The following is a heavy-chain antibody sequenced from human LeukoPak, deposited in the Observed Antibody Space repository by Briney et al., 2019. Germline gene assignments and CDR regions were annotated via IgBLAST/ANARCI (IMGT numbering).Heavy chain of an antibody. Sequence: ASVKVSCKASGYIFTSYYKHWVRQAPGQGLEWMGIINPSGGSTTYAQKFQGRVSMTADTSTSTAYMELRSLRSDDTAVYYCARSGRGTHYYFDLWGQGTLVTVSS. CDR2: INPSGGST. CDR1: GYIFTSYY. D-gene: IGHD1-26*01. CDR3: ARSGRGTHYYFDL. V-gene: IGHV1-46*01. J-gene: IGHJ4*02.